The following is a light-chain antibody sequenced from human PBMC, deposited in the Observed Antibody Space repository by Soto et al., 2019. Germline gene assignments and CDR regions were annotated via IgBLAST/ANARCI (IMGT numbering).Light chain of an antibody. CDR3: LLAYDGGVRV. V-gene: IGLV7-46*01. Sequence: QAVVTQEPSLTVSPGGTVTLTCDSSTGAVTTTHYPYWFQQRPGQAPKTLIYNTNNMQSWTPARFSGSLLGGKAALTLSGAQPEDEAEYYCLLAYDGGVRVFGGGTKLTVL. CDR2: NTN. J-gene: IGLJ2*01. CDR1: TGAVTTTHY.